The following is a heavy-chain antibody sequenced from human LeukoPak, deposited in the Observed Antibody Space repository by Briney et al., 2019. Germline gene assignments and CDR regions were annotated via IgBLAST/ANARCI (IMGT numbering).Heavy chain of an antibody. Sequence: PSETLSLTCTVSGGSISSGDYYWSWIRQPPGKGLEWIGYIYYSGSTYYNPSLKSRVTISVDTSKNQFSLKLSSVTAADTAVYYCARDRSYGTGADYWGQGTLVTVSS. CDR2: IYYSGST. CDR1: GGSISSGDYY. D-gene: IGHD4-17*01. V-gene: IGHV4-30-4*01. CDR3: ARDRSYGTGADY. J-gene: IGHJ4*02.